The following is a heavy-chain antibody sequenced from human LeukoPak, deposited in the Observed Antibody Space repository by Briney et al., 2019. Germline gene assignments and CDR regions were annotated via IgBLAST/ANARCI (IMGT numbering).Heavy chain of an antibody. D-gene: IGHD3-16*01. CDR2: INPNSGGT. Sequence: ASVKVSCKASGYTFTGYYMHWVRQAPGQGLEWMGWINPNSGGTNYAQKVQGRVTMTRDTSISTAYMELSRLRSDDTAVYYCARAFWDSRCWPFCYWGKGTLVTVSS. CDR1: GYTFTGYY. CDR3: ARAFWDSRCWPFCY. J-gene: IGHJ4*02. V-gene: IGHV1-2*02.